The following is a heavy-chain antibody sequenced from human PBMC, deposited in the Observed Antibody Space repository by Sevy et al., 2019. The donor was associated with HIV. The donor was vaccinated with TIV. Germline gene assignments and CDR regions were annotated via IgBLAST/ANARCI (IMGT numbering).Heavy chain of an antibody. D-gene: IGHD3-22*01. CDR3: ATSRSGYFDSSGYYIY. Sequence: GESLKISCKGSGYSFPSHCIGWVRHMPGKGLEWMGIIYHDDSDTRYSPSFQGQVTFSADKSISTAYLQWSSLKASDTAMYYCATSRSGYFDSSGYYIYWGQGALVTVSS. CDR1: GYSFPSHC. J-gene: IGHJ4*02. V-gene: IGHV5-51*01. CDR2: IYHDDSDT.